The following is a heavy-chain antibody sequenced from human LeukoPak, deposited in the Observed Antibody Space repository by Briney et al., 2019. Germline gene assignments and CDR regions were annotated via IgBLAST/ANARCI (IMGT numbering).Heavy chain of an antibody. CDR3: ARGCSSTTCSWPFDY. Sequence: ASVTVSCKASGYIFTSYDIHWVRQATGQGLEWMGWMSPNSGNTVYAQKFQGRVTMTRNTSISTACMELSSLSSEDTAVYYCARGCSSTTCSWPFDYWGQGTLVTVSS. V-gene: IGHV1-8*01. D-gene: IGHD2-2*01. CDR1: GYIFTSYD. CDR2: MSPNSGNT. J-gene: IGHJ4*02.